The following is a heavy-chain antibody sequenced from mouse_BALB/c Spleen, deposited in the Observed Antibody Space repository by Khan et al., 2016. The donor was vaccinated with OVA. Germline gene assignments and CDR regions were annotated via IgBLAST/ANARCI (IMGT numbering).Heavy chain of an antibody. D-gene: IGHD1-1*01. Sequence: QVQLKQSGAELARPGASVKMSCKASGYIFTSYMMHWIKQRPGQGLEWIGDIHPSSGYNIYNQKFKDKATLTADESSSTAYMQLSSLTSEDSAVYYCARGGYGSFGYWGQGTLVTVSA. CDR3: ARGGYGSFGY. CDR2: IHPSSGYN. V-gene: IGHV1-4*01. J-gene: IGHJ3*01. CDR1: GYIFTSYM.